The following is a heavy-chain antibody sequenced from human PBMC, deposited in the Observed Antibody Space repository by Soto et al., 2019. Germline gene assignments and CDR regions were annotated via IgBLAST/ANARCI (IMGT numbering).Heavy chain of an antibody. CDR2: ISGSGGST. V-gene: IGHV3-23*01. J-gene: IGHJ6*02. D-gene: IGHD3-10*01. CDR3: AKDLTMVRGVIYYGMDV. Sequence: GGSLRLSCAASGFTFSSYAMSWVRQAPGKGLEWVSCISGSGGSTDYADSVKGRFTISRDNSKNTLYLQMNSLRAEDTAVYHCAKDLTMVRGVIYYGMDVWGQGTTVTVSS. CDR1: GFTFSSYA.